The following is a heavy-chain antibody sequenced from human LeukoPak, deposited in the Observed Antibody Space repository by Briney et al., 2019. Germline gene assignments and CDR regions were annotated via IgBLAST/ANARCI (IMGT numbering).Heavy chain of an antibody. J-gene: IGHJ4*02. V-gene: IGHV3-23*01. CDR1: GFTFSSYA. CDR2: ISGSGGST. CDR3: ANDRTATITMIVVVMVFDY. D-gene: IGHD3-22*01. Sequence: GGSLRLSCAASGFTFSSYAMSWVRQAPGKGLEWVSAISGSGGSTYYADSVKGRFTISRDNSKNTLYLQMNSLRAEDTAVYYCANDRTATITMIVVVMVFDYWGQGTLVTVSS.